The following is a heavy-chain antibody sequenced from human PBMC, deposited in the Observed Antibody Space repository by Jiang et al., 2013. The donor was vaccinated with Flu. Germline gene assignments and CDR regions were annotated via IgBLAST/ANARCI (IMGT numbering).Heavy chain of an antibody. V-gene: IGHV3-23*01. CDR2: ISDSGGAT. CDR3: AKDLKTVGYNWF. CDR1: GFTFSTYV. D-gene: IGHD1-26*01. Sequence: VQLLESGGGLVQPGESLRLSCVASGFTFSTYVMSWIRQTPGKGLEWVSSISDSGGATHYADSVQGRLTISRDNSKNTLYLQMNSLRVEDTAIYYCAKDLKTVGYNWF. J-gene: IGHJ5*01.